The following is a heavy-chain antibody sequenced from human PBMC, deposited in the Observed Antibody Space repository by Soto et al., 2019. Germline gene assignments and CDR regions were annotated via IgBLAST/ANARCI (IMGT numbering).Heavy chain of an antibody. D-gene: IGHD3-22*01. CDR3: ARGGIVVSTPLDY. J-gene: IGHJ4*02. Sequence: QVQLVQSGAEVKRPGASVKVSCKASGYTFITYGISWVRQAPGQGLEWMGWTSPYSGYTNYAQRIQGRVTMTTDTSTRTAYMELRSLRSDDTAIYYCARGGIVVSTPLDYWGQGTLVTVSS. CDR2: TSPYSGYT. V-gene: IGHV1-18*01. CDR1: GYTFITYG.